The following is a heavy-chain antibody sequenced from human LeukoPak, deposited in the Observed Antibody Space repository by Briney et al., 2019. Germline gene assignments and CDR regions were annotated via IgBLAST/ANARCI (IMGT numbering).Heavy chain of an antibody. J-gene: IGHJ5*02. D-gene: IGHD3-10*01. CDR2: ISSSSSTI. V-gene: IGHV3-48*01. CDR3: ARDKRASGSYYNPKTNWFDP. Sequence: GGSLRLSCAASGFTFSSYSMNWVRQAPGKGLEWVSYISSSSSTIYYADSVKGRFTISRDNAKNSLYLQMNSLRAEDTAVYYCARDKRASGSYYNPKTNWFDPWGQGTLVTVSS. CDR1: GFTFSSYS.